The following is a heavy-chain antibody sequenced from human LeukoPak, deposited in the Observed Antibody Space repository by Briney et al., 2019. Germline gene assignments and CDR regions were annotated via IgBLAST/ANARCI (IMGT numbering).Heavy chain of an antibody. V-gene: IGHV1-46*01. CDR3: AKSAYFYDSSGCDY. Sequence: ASVKVSCKASGYTFTSYYMHWVRQAPGQGLEWVGIINLSGGSTSYAQKFQGRVTMTRDTSTSTVYMELSSLRSEDTAVYYCAKSAYFYDSSGCDYWGQGTLVTVSS. CDR1: GYTFTSYY. J-gene: IGHJ4*02. D-gene: IGHD3-22*01. CDR2: INLSGGST.